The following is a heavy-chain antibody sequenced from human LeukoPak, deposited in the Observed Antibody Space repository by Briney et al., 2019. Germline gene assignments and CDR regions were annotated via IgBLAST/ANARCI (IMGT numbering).Heavy chain of an antibody. CDR2: IIPIFGIA. J-gene: IGHJ1*01. D-gene: IGHD2-21*02. CDR1: GGTFSSYA. Sequence: SVKLSCKASGGTFSSYAISWVRQAPGQGLEWMGRIIPIFGIANYAQKFQGRVTITADKSTSTAYMELSSLRSEDTAVYYCASPHPGVAYCGGDCYLDFQHWGQGTLVTVSS. CDR3: ASPHPGVAYCGGDCYLDFQH. V-gene: IGHV1-69*04.